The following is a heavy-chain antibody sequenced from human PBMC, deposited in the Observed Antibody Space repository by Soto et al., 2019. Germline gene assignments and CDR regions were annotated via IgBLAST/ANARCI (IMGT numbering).Heavy chain of an antibody. J-gene: IGHJ3*02. V-gene: IGHV4-59*01. D-gene: IGHD3-22*01. CDR3: ARDIRRGYDSSGYYYGDAFDI. CDR2: IYYSGST. CDR1: GGSISSYY. Sequence: SETLSLTCTVSGGSISSYYWSWIRQPPGKGLEWIGYIYYSGSTNYNPSLKSRVTISVDTSKNQFSLKLSSVTAADTAVYYCARDIRRGYDSSGYYYGDAFDIWGQGTMVTVSS.